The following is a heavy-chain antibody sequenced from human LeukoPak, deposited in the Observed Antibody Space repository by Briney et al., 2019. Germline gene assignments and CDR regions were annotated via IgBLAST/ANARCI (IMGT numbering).Heavy chain of an antibody. J-gene: IGHJ6*03. CDR3: ARGYCSSTSCYSYYYYYMDV. CDR2: INPNSGGT. D-gene: IGHD2-2*02. Sequence: GASVKVSCKASGYTFTGYYMHWVRQAPGQGLEWMGRINPNSGGTNYAQKFQGRVTMTRDTSISTAYMELSRLRSDDTAVYYCARGYCSSTSCYSYYYYYMDVWGKGTTVTVSS. CDR1: GYTFTGYY. V-gene: IGHV1-2*06.